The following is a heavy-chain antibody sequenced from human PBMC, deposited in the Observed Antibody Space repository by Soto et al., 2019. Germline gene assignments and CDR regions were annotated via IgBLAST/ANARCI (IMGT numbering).Heavy chain of an antibody. CDR2: INPNSGGT. J-gene: IGHJ6*02. Sequence: QVQLVQSGAEVKKPGASVKVSCKASGYTFTGYYMHWVRQAPGQGLERMGWINPNSGGTNYAQKFQGRVTMTRDTSISTAYMELSRLRSDDTAVYYCTRYCSSTDCYKNAMDVWGQGTTVTVSS. CDR3: TRYCSSTDCYKNAMDV. CDR1: GYTFTGYY. D-gene: IGHD2-2*02. V-gene: IGHV1-2*02.